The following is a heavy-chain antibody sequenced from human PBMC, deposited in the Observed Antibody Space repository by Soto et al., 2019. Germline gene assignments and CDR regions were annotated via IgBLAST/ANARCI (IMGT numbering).Heavy chain of an antibody. CDR1: RYTFTNSA. D-gene: IGHD6-25*01. J-gene: IGHJ4*01. Sequence: ASVKVSCKAPRYTFTNSAIHLVRQAPGQTLERMGWINVGNGNTKYSQKFQGRVTITRDTSASTAYLALSSLISEDTAVYYCARGGGIAANKDLHADYWGGGTLVT. CDR3: ARGGGIAANKDLHADY. V-gene: IGHV1-3*01. CDR2: INVGNGNT.